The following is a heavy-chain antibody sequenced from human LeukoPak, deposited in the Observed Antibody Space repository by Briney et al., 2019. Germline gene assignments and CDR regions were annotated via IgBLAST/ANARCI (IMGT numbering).Heavy chain of an antibody. Sequence: GGSLRLSCAASGFSFSRYWMHWVRQAPGKGLVWVSRINSDGSSTSYADSVKGRFTVSRDNAKNTLYLQMNGLRAEDTAVYYCAREEDWNFDYWGQGTLVTVSS. CDR1: GFSFSRYW. CDR2: INSDGSST. CDR3: AREEDWNFDY. V-gene: IGHV3-74*01. D-gene: IGHD1-1*01. J-gene: IGHJ4*02.